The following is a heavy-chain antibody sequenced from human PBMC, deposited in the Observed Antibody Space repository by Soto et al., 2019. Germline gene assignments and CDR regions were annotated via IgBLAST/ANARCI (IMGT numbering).Heavy chain of an antibody. CDR1: GGSFSGYY. D-gene: IGHD5-12*01. CDR3: PRGVAQAGYARRYYYGMDV. Sequence: SETLSLTWAVYGGSFSGYYWSWIRQPPGKGLEWIGEINHSGSTNYNPSLKSRVTISVDTSKNQFSLKLNSVTASDTAVYYCPRGVAQAGYARRYYYGMDVWGRGTTVTV. J-gene: IGHJ6*02. V-gene: IGHV4-34*01. CDR2: INHSGST.